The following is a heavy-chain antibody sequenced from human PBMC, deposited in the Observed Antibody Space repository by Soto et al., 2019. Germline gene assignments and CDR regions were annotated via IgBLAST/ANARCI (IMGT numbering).Heavy chain of an antibody. J-gene: IGHJ6*02. V-gene: IGHV3-30-3*01. CDR1: GFSFSGYA. CDR3: ARAPEGMDV. Sequence: QVQMVESGGGVVQPGRSLRLSCAASGFSFSGYALHWVRQAPGKGLEWVAAISYDGGIKYHAESVRGRFTISRDISKNSLYLQMNSLRADDMAVYYCARAPEGMDVWGQGTTVIVSS. CDR2: ISYDGGIK.